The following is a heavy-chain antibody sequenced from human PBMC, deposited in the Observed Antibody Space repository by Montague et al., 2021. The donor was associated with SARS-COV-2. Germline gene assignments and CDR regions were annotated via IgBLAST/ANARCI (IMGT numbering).Heavy chain of an antibody. CDR1: GGSISSSSYY. J-gene: IGHJ3*02. V-gene: IGHV4-39*01. CDR3: ARFPTSYYYDSKAAPATPDALDI. CDR2: IYYSGST. D-gene: IGHD3-22*01. Sequence: SETLSLTCTVSGGSISSSSYYWGWIRQPPGKGLEWIGGIYYSGSTYYNPSLKSRVTISVDTSKNQFSLKLSSVTAADTAVYYCARFPTSYYYDSKAAPATPDALDIWGQGTMVTVSS.